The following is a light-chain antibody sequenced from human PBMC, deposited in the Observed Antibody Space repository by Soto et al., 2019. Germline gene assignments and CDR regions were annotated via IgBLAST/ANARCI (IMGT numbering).Light chain of an antibody. J-gene: IGKJ1*01. Sequence: DIQMTQSPSSLSASVVDRVTITFRASQSISSYLNWYQQKPGKVPKLLIYAASSLQSGVPSRFSGSGSGTDFTLTISSLQPEDFATYYCQQSYSTPRTFGQGTKVDIK. CDR2: AAS. CDR3: QQSYSTPRT. CDR1: QSISSY. V-gene: IGKV1-39*01.